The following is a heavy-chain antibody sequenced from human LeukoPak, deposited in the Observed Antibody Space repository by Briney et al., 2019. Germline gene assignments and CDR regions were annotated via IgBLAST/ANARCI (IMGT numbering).Heavy chain of an antibody. V-gene: IGHV1-46*01. CDR3: ARSGSNYVDLY. Sequence: ASVKVSCKASGYTFTSYYMHWVRQAPGQGLEWMGIINPSGGSTNYAQKFQGRVTMTRDTSTSTVYMELSSLRSEDTAVYYCARSGSNYVDLYWGQGTLVTVSS. CDR2: INPSGGST. CDR1: GYTFTSYY. J-gene: IGHJ4*02. D-gene: IGHD4-11*01.